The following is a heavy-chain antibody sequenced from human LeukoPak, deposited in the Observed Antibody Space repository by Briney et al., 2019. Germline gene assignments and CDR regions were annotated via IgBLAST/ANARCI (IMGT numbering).Heavy chain of an antibody. J-gene: IGHJ4*02. CDR1: GFTFSSAW. CDR2: IKSKTYGATT. V-gene: IGHV3-15*01. CDR3: TTDFFQGGSDY. Sequence: GGSLRLSCVASGFTFSSAWMNWVRQAPEKGLEWVGRIKSKTYGATTDYAAPVKGRFSISRDDSKNTLYLQMNGLRAEDTAIYYCTTDFFQGGSDYWGQGTLVAVSS. D-gene: IGHD3-10*01.